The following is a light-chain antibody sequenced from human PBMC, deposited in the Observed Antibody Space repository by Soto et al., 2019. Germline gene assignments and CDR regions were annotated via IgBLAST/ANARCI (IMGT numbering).Light chain of an antibody. CDR3: QEFASN. J-gene: IGKJ4*01. CDR2: GAS. CDR1: QSVSSSY. V-gene: IGKV3-20*01. Sequence: EIVLTQSPGTLSLSPGERATLSCRASQSVSSSYLAWHQQKPGQAPRLLIYGASSRATGIPDRFSGSGSGTDFTLTISRLEPEDFAVYYCQEFASNFGGGTKVDNK.